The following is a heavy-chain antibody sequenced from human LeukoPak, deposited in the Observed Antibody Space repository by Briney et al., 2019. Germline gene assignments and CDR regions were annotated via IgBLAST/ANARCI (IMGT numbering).Heavy chain of an antibody. D-gene: IGHD5-18*01. CDR3: ARGLYSYGSLPPKYLDYYYYMDV. J-gene: IGHJ6*03. CDR1: GYTFTGYY. V-gene: IGHV1-2*02. Sequence: ASVKVSCKASGYTFTGYYMHWVRQAPGQGLEWMGWINPNSGGTNYAQKFQGRVTMTRDTSISTAYMELSRLRSDDTAVYYCARGLYSYGSLPPKYLDYYYYMDVWGKATKVTVSS. CDR2: INPNSGGT.